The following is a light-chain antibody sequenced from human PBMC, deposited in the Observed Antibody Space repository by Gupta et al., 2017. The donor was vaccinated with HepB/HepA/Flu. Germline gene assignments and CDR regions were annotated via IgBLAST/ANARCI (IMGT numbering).Light chain of an antibody. CDR2: GAS. V-gene: IGKV3-15*01. CDR3: QEYNNWPTWT. Sequence: EIVMTQSPATLSVSPGERATLSCRTSQSVNSNLAWYQQKPGQAPRLLIFGASTRATGVPARCSGSGSGIDFTLTISSLQSEDFAVYYCQEYNNWPTWTFGQGTKVEIK. J-gene: IGKJ1*01. CDR1: QSVNSN.